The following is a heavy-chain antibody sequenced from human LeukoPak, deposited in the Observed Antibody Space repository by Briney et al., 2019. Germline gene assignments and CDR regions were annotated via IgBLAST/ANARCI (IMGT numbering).Heavy chain of an antibody. Sequence: EASVKVSCKASGYTFTSYDINWVRQATGQGLEWMGWMNPNSGNAGYAQKFQGRVTMTRNTSISTAYMELSSLRPEDTAVYYCARGDDYWGQQGFDPWGQGTLVTVSS. V-gene: IGHV1-8*01. CDR1: GYTFTSYD. CDR3: ARGDDYWGQQGFDP. CDR2: MNPNSGNA. J-gene: IGHJ5*02. D-gene: IGHD3/OR15-3a*01.